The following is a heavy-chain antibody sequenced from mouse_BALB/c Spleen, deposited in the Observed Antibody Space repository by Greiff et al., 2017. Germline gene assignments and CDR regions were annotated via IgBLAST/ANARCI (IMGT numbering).Heavy chain of an antibody. CDR2: IDPANGNT. CDR3: ARGNLYAMDD. J-gene: IGHJ4*01. CDR1: GFNIKDTY. V-gene: IGHV14-3*02. Sequence: VQLKQSGAELVKPGASVKLSCTASGFNIKDTYMHWVKQRPEQGLEWIGRIDPANGNTKYDPKFQGKATITADTSSNTAYLQLSSLTSEDTAVYYCARGNLYAMDDWGQGTSVTVSS. D-gene: IGHD2-1*01.